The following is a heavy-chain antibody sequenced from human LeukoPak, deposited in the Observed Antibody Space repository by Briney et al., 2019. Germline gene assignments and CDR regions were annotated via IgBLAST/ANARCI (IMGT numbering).Heavy chain of an antibody. D-gene: IGHD6-13*01. V-gene: IGHV3-23*01. Sequence: SGGSLRLSCAASGFTFSSYAMSWVRQAPGEGREWVSGISGSGSGTYYPDSVKGRFTISRDNSKNTLYLQMNSLRAEDTAVYYCTKGGIAAAGTSFYFDYWGQGTLVTVSS. CDR2: ISGSGSGT. CDR1: GFTFSSYA. J-gene: IGHJ4*02. CDR3: TKGGIAAAGTSFYFDY.